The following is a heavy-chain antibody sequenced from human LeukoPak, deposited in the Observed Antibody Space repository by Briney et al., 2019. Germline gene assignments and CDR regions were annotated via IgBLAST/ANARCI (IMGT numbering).Heavy chain of an antibody. Sequence: KTSETLSLTCTVSGGSISSSSYYWGWIRQPPGKGLEWIGSIYHSGSTYYNPSLKSRVAISVDTSKNQFSLKLSSVTAADTAVYYCARPALTKMATIDYFDYWGQGTLVTVSS. D-gene: IGHD5-24*01. CDR1: GGSISSSSYY. V-gene: IGHV4-39*07. J-gene: IGHJ4*02. CDR3: ARPALTKMATIDYFDY. CDR2: IYHSGST.